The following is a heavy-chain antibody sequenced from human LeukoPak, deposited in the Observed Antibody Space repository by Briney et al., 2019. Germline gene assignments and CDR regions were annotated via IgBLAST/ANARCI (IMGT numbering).Heavy chain of an antibody. D-gene: IGHD1-1*01. CDR3: ARGVGSKPNWFDP. Sequence: PSETLSLTCTVSGXSISNYYWSWIRQPPGKGLEWIGYIYYSGSTNYNPSLKSRVTISVDTSENQFSLKLSSVTAADTAVYYCARGVGSKPNWFDPWGQGTLVTVSS. CDR2: IYYSGST. V-gene: IGHV4-59*12. CDR1: GXSISNYY. J-gene: IGHJ5*02.